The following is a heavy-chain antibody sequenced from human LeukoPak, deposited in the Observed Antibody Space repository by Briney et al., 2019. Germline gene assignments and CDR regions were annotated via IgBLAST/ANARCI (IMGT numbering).Heavy chain of an antibody. D-gene: IGHD6-19*01. CDR1: GYTFTSYG. J-gene: IGHJ5*02. Sequence: ASMKVSCKASGYTFTSYGITWVRQAPGQGLEWMGWISGYNGNTNYAQKFQGRVTMTTDTSTSTVYMELRSLRSEDTAVYYCATEVAGRSGTQRFDPWGQGTLVTVSS. V-gene: IGHV1-18*01. CDR2: ISGYNGNT. CDR3: ATEVAGRSGTQRFDP.